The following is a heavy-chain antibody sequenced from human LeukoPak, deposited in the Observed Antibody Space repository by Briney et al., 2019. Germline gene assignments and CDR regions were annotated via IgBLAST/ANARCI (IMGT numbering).Heavy chain of an antibody. CDR2: FSGSGGST. CDR3: AKGVYDSSGYPLYGMDV. CDR1: GFTFSSYA. V-gene: IGHV3-23*01. Sequence: GGSLRLSCAASGFTFSSYAMSWVRQAPGKGLEWVSAFSGSGGSTYYADSVKGRFTISRDNSKNTLYLQMNSLRAEDTAVYYCAKGVYDSSGYPLYGMDVWGQGTTVAVSS. J-gene: IGHJ6*02. D-gene: IGHD3-22*01.